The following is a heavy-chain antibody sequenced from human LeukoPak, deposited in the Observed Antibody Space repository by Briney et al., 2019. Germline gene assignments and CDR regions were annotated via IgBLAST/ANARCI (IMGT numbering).Heavy chain of an antibody. J-gene: IGHJ4*02. D-gene: IGHD2-8*01. CDR2: TYSGGNT. Sequence: GGSLRLSCAASGFTISSNYMTWVRQAPGRGLEWVSLTYSGGNTDYADSVKGRFTISRDNFKNTLYLQMNSLRAEDTAVYYCARVAGERSRTNGVCDYFDCWGQGTLVTVSS. CDR1: GFTISSNY. CDR3: ARVAGERSRTNGVCDYFDC. V-gene: IGHV3-66*01.